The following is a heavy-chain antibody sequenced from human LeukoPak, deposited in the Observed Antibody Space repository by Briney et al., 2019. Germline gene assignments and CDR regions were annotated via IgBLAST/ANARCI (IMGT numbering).Heavy chain of an antibody. CDR3: AKDRRPNSYNSRWLDY. D-gene: IGHD6-13*01. V-gene: IGHV3-74*01. CDR1: GFTFSNYW. Sequence: GGSLRLSCTASGFTFSNYWLHWVRQAPGEGLVWVSRINSDESTRGYADSVKGRFTISRDNSKNTLYLQMNSLRAEDTAVYYCAKDRRPNSYNSRWLDYWGQGTLITVSS. J-gene: IGHJ4*02. CDR2: INSDESTR.